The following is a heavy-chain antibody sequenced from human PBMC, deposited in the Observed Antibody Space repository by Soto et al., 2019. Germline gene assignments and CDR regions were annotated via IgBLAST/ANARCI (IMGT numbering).Heavy chain of an antibody. J-gene: IGHJ6*02. Sequence: ASVKVSCKASGYTFTSYAMHWVRQAPGQRLEWMGWINAGNGNTKYSQKFQGRVTITRDTSASTAYMELSSLRSEDTAVYYCARDNHGSGWYGYYYYSGRGVWGQGTTVTVSS. D-gene: IGHD6-19*01. CDR1: GYTFTSYA. CDR3: ARDNHGSGWYGYYYYSGRGV. CDR2: INAGNGNT. V-gene: IGHV1-3*01.